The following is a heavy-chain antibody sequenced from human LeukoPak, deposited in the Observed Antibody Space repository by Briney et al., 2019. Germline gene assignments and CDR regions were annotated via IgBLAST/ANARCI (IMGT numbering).Heavy chain of an antibody. CDR1: GGTFSSYA. D-gene: IGHD5-24*01. Sequence: ASVKVSCKASGGTFSSYAISWVRQAPGQGLEWMGWIHPSSGGTNYAQKFQGRVTMTRDTSISTAYLDLSRLRSDDTAVYYCARVVVRDANNYKDYWGQGTLVTVSS. CDR3: ARVVVRDANNYKDY. V-gene: IGHV1-2*02. J-gene: IGHJ4*02. CDR2: IHPSSGGT.